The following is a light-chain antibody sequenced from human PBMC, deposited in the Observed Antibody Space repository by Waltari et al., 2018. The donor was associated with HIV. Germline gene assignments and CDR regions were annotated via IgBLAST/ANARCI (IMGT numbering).Light chain of an antibody. CDR1: SGNIASYY. J-gene: IGLJ2*01. CDR3: QSYYLTNVV. V-gene: IGLV6-57*04. Sequence: NFMLTQPHSVSESPGKTVTISCTRSSGNIASYYVQWYQQRPDSAPTTVIYEDNKRPSGVPDLFSGSIDSSSNSASLTISGLKTEDEADYYCQSYYLTNVVFGGGTKLTVL. CDR2: EDN.